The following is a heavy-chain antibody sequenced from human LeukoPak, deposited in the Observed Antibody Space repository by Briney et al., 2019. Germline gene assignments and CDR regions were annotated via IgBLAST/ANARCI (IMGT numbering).Heavy chain of an antibody. CDR1: GYSISSGCY. J-gene: IGHJ5*02. Sequence: PSETLSLTCAVSGYSISSGCYWGWIRQPPGKGLEWIGSFYHSGSTYYNPSLKSRVTISVDTSKNQFSLKLSSVTAADTAVYYCARHDFYSNYPHNWFDPWGQGTLVTVSS. D-gene: IGHD4-11*01. CDR2: FYHSGST. CDR3: ARHDFYSNYPHNWFDP. V-gene: IGHV4-38-2*01.